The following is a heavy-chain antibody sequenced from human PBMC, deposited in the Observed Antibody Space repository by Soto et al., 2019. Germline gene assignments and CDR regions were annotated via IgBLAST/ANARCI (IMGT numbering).Heavy chain of an antibody. Sequence: GESLKISCKGSGYSFTSYWISWVRQMPGKGLEWMGRIDPSDSYTNYSPSFQGHVTISADKSISTAYLQWSSLKASDTAMYYCARHPPYDYVWGSYRPLGMDVWGQGTTVTVSS. J-gene: IGHJ6*02. V-gene: IGHV5-10-1*01. CDR2: IDPSDSYT. D-gene: IGHD3-16*02. CDR3: ARHPPYDYVWGSYRPLGMDV. CDR1: GYSFTSYW.